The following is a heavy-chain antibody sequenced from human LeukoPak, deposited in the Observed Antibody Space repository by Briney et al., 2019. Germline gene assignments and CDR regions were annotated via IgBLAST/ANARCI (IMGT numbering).Heavy chain of an antibody. V-gene: IGHV3-74*01. J-gene: IGHJ5*02. CDR1: GFTLSGHW. CDR2: NKYDGSES. CDR3: AKSDWFDP. Sequence: GSLRLSCAASGFTLSGHWMHWFRQPPGEGLAWVSRNKYDGSESYYADSVKGRFTISRDNAKNTLYLQMNSLRVEDTAVYYCAKSDWFDPWGQGTLVTVSS.